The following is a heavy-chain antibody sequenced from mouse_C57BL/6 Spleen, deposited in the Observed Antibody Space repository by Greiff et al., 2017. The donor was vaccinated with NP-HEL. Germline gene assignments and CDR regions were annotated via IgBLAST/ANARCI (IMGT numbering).Heavy chain of an antibody. Sequence: QVQLQQPGAELVKPGASVKLSCKASGYTFTSYWMHWVKQRPGRGLEWIGRIDPNSGGTKYTEKFKSKATLTVDKPSSTAYMQLSSLISEDSAVYYCARSVILRGYYAMDYWGQGTSVTVSS. CDR2: IDPNSGGT. CDR1: GYTFTSYW. D-gene: IGHD1-1*01. CDR3: ARSVILRGYYAMDY. J-gene: IGHJ4*01. V-gene: IGHV1-72*01.